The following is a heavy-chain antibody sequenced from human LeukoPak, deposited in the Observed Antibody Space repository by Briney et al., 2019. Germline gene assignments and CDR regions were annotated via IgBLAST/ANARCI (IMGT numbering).Heavy chain of an antibody. D-gene: IGHD5-18*01. CDR3: ARDQGYSYGHYFDY. Sequence: SSETLSLTCTVSGGSVSSGSYYWSWIRQPPGKRLEWIGYIYYSGSTNYNPSLKSRVTISVDTSKNQFSLKLNSVTAADTAFYYCARDQGYSYGHYFDYWGQGTLVTVSS. J-gene: IGHJ4*02. CDR1: GGSVSSGSYY. V-gene: IGHV4-61*01. CDR2: IYYSGST.